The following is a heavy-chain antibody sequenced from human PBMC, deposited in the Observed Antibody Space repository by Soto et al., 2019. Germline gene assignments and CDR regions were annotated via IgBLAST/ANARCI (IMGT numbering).Heavy chain of an antibody. CDR2: IYYSGST. CDR3: ARDRHVYYGTVHLNWFDP. D-gene: IGHD3-10*01. Sequence: PSETLSLTCTVSGGSISSYYWSWIRQPPGKGLEWIGYIYYSGSTNYNPSLKSRVTISVDTSKNQFSLKMSTVTAADTAVYYCARDRHVYYGTVHLNWFDPWGQGTLVTVSS. CDR1: GGSISSYY. J-gene: IGHJ5*02. V-gene: IGHV4-59*01.